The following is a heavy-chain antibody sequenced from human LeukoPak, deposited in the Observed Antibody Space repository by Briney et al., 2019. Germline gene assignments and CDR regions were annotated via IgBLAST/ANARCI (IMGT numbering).Heavy chain of an antibody. Sequence: GSSVKVSCKASGGTFSSYAISWVRQAPGQGLEWMGGIIPIFGTANYAQEFQGRVTITADESTSTAYMELSSLRSEDTAVYYCARDDFWSGYYSAFDYWGQGTLVTVSS. V-gene: IGHV1-69*01. J-gene: IGHJ4*01. D-gene: IGHD3-3*01. CDR1: GGTFSSYA. CDR2: IIPIFGTA. CDR3: ARDDFWSGYYSAFDY.